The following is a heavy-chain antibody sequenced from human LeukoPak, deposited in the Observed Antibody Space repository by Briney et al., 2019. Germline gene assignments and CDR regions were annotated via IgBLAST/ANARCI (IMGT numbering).Heavy chain of an antibody. CDR1: GFTFSSYG. Sequence: PGRSLRLSCAASGFTFSSYGMHWVRQAPGKGLEWVAVISYDGSNKYYADSVKGRFTISRDNSKNTLYLQMNSLRAEDTAVYYCAKDPGYSSGWCELDYWGQGTLVTVSS. CDR3: AKDPGYSSGWCELDY. J-gene: IGHJ4*02. V-gene: IGHV3-30*18. D-gene: IGHD6-19*01. CDR2: ISYDGSNK.